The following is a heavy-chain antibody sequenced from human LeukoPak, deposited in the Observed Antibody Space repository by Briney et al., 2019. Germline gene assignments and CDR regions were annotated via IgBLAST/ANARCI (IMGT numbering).Heavy chain of an antibody. CDR2: ISHSGST. V-gene: IGHV4-34*01. D-gene: IGHD4-17*01. Sequence: SETLSLTCAVYGGSFSGYYWSWIRQPPGKGLEWIGEISHSGSTNYNPSLKSRVTISVDTSKNQFSLKLSSVTAADTAVYYCARKLMTTVTILFDYWGQGTLVTVSS. CDR1: GGSFSGYY. J-gene: IGHJ4*02. CDR3: ARKLMTTVTILFDY.